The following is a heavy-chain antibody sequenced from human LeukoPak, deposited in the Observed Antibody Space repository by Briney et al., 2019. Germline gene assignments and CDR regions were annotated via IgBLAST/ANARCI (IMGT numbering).Heavy chain of an antibody. CDR3: AKDPNYYDSSGYYSHFDY. Sequence: GGSLRLSCAASGFTFSSYGMHWVRQAPGKGLEWVAVISYDGSNKYYADSVKGRFTISRDNSKDTLYLQMNSLRAEDTAVYYCAKDPNYYDSSGYYSHFDYWGQGTLVTVSS. J-gene: IGHJ4*02. CDR1: GFTFSSYG. CDR2: ISYDGSNK. V-gene: IGHV3-30*18. D-gene: IGHD3-22*01.